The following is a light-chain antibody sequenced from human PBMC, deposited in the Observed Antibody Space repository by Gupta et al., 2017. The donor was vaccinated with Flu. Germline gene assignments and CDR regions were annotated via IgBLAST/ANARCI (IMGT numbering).Light chain of an antibody. Sequence: GDRVTITCRASQSISSYLNWYQQKPGKAPKLLIYAASSLQSGVPSRFSGSGSGTDFTLTISSLQPEDFATYYCQQSYSSPQTFGLETKVEIK. CDR2: AAS. CDR1: QSISSY. V-gene: IGKV1-39*01. CDR3: QQSYSSPQT. J-gene: IGKJ1*01.